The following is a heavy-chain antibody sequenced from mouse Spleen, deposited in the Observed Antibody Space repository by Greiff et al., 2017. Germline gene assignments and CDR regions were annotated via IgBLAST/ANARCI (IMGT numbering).Heavy chain of an antibody. V-gene: IGHV1-15*01. CDR1: GYTFTDYE. Sequence: QVQLKQSGAELVRPGASVTLSCKASGYTFTDYEMHWVKQTPVHGLEWIGAIDPETGGTAYNQKFKGKAILTADKSSSTAYMELRSLTSEDSAVYYCTRRGLTEDYFDYWGQGTTLTVSS. CDR3: TRRGLTEDYFDY. D-gene: IGHD4-1*01. CDR2: IDPETGGT. J-gene: IGHJ2*01.